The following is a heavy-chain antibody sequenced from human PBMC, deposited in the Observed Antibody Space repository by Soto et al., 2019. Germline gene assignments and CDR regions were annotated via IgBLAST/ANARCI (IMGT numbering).Heavy chain of an antibody. CDR1: GGSFSGYY. J-gene: IGHJ4*02. CDR2: IYHGLSI. V-gene: IGHV4-34*01. D-gene: IGHD3-16*01. CDR3: ARHGGYYFDY. Sequence: SATLSLSCAVYGGSFSGYYWSWIRQPPGKGLEWIGEIYHGLSIVYNPSLKSRVTISGDSSKNQFSLKLSSVTAADTAVYYCARHGGYYFDYWGQGTLVTVSS.